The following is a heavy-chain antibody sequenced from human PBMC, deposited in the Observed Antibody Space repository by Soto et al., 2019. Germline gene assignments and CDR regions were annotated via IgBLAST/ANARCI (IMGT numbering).Heavy chain of an antibody. CDR2: IKQDGSEK. D-gene: IGHD4-17*01. CDR1: GFTFSSYW. V-gene: IGHV3-7*01. CDR3: ARITGYGDYGLDY. Sequence: EVQLVESGGGLVQPGGSLRLSCAASGFTFSSYWMSWVRQAPGKGLEWVANIKQDGSEKYYVDSVKGRFTISRDNAKNSLYLQMNSVRAEDTAVYYCARITGYGDYGLDYWGQGTLVTVSS. J-gene: IGHJ4*02.